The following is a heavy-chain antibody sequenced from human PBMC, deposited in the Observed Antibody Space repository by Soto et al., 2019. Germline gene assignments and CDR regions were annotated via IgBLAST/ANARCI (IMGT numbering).Heavy chain of an antibody. CDR2: NYYSGST. CDR1: GAYIPSYY. Sequence: SETLSLTYTDSGAYIPSYYCSTIRQPPGKELDRIGTNYYSGSTNYNPSLKSRVTISIDTSKNLFSLRLISVTAADTAVYYCARALYGSGVLDVWGQGTTVTVSS. CDR3: ARALYGSGVLDV. J-gene: IGHJ6*02. V-gene: IGHV4-59*12. D-gene: IGHD3-10*01.